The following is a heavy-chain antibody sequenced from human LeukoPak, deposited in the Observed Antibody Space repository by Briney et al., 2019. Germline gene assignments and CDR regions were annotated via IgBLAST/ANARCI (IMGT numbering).Heavy chain of an antibody. V-gene: IGHV3-21*04. CDR2: IRSSTTYV. CDR3: ARGGRYPEGVDY. D-gene: IGHD1-26*01. CDR1: GFTFSSYE. J-gene: IGHJ4*02. Sequence: GGSLRLSCAASGFTFSSYEMNWVRQAPGKGLEWVSSIRSSTTYVYYADSVKGRFTISRDNSKNMLYLQMNSLRVEDTAVYYCARGGRYPEGVDYWGQGTLVTVSS.